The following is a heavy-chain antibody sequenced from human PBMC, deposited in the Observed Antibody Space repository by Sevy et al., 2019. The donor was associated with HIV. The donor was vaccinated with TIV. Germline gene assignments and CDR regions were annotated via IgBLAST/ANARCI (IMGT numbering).Heavy chain of an antibody. J-gene: IGHJ3*02. CDR2: IYWNDDK. D-gene: IGHD4-17*01. CDR1: GFSLSTSGVG. CDR3: AHIVIDFFTDYGAIGAFDI. Sequence: SGPTLVKPTQTLTLTCTFSGFSLSTSGVGVGWIRQPPGKALEWLALIYWNDDKRYSPSLKRRLTITKATSKNQVVLTMTNMDPVDTATYYCAHIVIDFFTDYGAIGAFDIWGQGTMVTVSS. V-gene: IGHV2-5*01.